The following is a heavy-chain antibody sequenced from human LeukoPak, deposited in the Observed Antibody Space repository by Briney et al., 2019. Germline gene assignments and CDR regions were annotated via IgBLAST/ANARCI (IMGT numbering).Heavy chain of an antibody. CDR1: TYTFTGYH. CDR2: INPNSGGT. J-gene: IGHJ5*02. V-gene: IGHV1-2*02. D-gene: IGHD2-15*01. Sequence: ASGKVSWKASTYTFTGYHIHWVRQAHGQGLEWMGWINPNSGGTNYAQKFQGRVTMTRDTSISTAYIELNSLRSDDTAVYYCARGYCTGGSCSGAWFDPWGQGTLVTVSS. CDR3: ARGYCTGGSCSGAWFDP.